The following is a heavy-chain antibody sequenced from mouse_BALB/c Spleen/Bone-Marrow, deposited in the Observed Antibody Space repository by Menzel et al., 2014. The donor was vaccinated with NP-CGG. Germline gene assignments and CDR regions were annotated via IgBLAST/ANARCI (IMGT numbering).Heavy chain of an antibody. V-gene: IGHV7-3*02. CDR1: GFTFTDYY. CDR3: ARDDYYAMDY. CDR2: IRNKANGYTT. J-gene: IGHJ4*01. Sequence: EVQGVESGGGLVQPGGSLRLSCATSGFTFTDYYMSWVRQPPGKALEWLGFIRNKANGYTTEYSASVKGRFTISRDNSQSSLYLQMNTLRAEDSATYYRARDDYYAMDYWGQGTSVTVSS.